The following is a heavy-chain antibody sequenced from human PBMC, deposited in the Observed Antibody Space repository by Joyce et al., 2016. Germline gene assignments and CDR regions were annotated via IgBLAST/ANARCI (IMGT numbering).Heavy chain of an antibody. D-gene: IGHD6-19*01. CDR3: ARSTTGWSFDY. CDR2: IFPGDSDR. V-gene: IGHV5-51*01. Sequence: EVQLVQSGAEVKKPGDSLKISCKVSGYTFTSKWIGWVRQLPGKGLDWMAVIFPGDSDRRYSPSFEGQVTISVDKSISTAYLQWSSLNASDTAVYYCARSTTGWSFDYWGQGTPVTVSP. CDR1: GYTFTSKW. J-gene: IGHJ4*02.